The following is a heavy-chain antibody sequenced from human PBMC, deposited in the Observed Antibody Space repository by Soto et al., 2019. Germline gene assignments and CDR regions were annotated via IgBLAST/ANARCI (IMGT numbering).Heavy chain of an antibody. V-gene: IGHV4-30-4*01. D-gene: IGHD3-3*01. CDR3: ARGMGMLRRQAS. CDR2: IYYTGTT. J-gene: IGHJ5*02. CDR1: GGSISGGDYY. Sequence: QVQLQESGPGLVKPSETLSLTCTVSGGSISGGDYYWTWIRQSPGKGLEWIGNIYYTGTTYYNPSRKSRVTLSVDTSNNQFSLSLNSVTATDTAVYYCARGMGMLRRQASWGQGTVVIVST.